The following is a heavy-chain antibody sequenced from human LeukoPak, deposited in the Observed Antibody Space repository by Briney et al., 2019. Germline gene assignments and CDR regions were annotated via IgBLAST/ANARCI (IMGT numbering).Heavy chain of an antibody. CDR3: ARRTSRYCSGGSCSLARILDY. D-gene: IGHD2-15*01. CDR2: IYDSGST. CDR1: GGSIRSYH. J-gene: IGHJ4*02. V-gene: IGHV4-59*12. Sequence: PSETLSLTCTVSGGSIRSYHWSWIRQPPGKRLEWIGYIYDSGSTNYNPSLKSRVTISVDTSKNQFSLKLSSVTAADTAVYYCARRTSRYCSGGSCSLARILDYWGQGTLVTVSS.